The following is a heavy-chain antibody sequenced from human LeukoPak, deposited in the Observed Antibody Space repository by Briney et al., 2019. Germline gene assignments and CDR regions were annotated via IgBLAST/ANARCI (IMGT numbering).Heavy chain of an antibody. D-gene: IGHD3-22*01. Sequence: KPSETLSLTCTVSGGSISTSSYYWGCIRQPPGKGLGWIGYIYYSGSTNYNPSLKSRVTISVDTSKNQFSLKLSSVTAADTAVYYCARDYDSSGYYDYWGQGTLVTVSS. CDR3: ARDYDSSGYYDY. V-gene: IGHV4-61*01. J-gene: IGHJ4*02. CDR1: GGSISTSSYY. CDR2: IYYSGST.